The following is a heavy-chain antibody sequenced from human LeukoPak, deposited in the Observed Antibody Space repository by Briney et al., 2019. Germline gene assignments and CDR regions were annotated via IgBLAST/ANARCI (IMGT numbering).Heavy chain of an antibody. J-gene: IGHJ5*02. CDR3: ASYLWFGELSAFT. CDR1: GFTFSSYS. V-gene: IGHV3-21*01. D-gene: IGHD3-10*01. CDR2: ISSSSSYI. Sequence: PGGSLRLSCAASGFTFSSYSMNWVRQAPGKGLEWVSSISSSSSYIYYADSVKGRFTISRDNAKNSLYLQMNSLRAEDTAVYYCASYLWFGELSAFTWGRGTLVTVSS.